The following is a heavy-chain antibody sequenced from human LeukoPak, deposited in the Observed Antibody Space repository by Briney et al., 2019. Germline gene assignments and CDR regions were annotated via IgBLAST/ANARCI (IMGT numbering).Heavy chain of an antibody. CDR1: GGSFSGYY. J-gene: IGHJ4*02. V-gene: IGHV4-34*01. CDR2: INHSGST. CDR3: ARAPHYYGSVVFDY. D-gene: IGHD3-10*01. Sequence: SETLSLTCAVYGGSFSGYYWSWIRQPPGKGLEWIGEINHSGSTSYNPSLKSRVTISVDTSKNQFSLKLSSVTAADTAVYYCARAPHYYGSVVFDYWGQGTLVTVSS.